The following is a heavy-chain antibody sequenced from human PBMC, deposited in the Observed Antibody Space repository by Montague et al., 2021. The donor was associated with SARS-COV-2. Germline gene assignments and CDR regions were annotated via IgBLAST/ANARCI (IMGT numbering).Heavy chain of an antibody. Sequence: SETLSLTCTISGGSMRRYYWTWIRQLPGKELEWIGSIYDSGGARYNPSLKSRVSISVDASKNQSSLRVTSVTAADTAVYFCARRGTGNYEILDYWGQGILVTVSS. D-gene: IGHD3-3*01. J-gene: IGHJ4*02. CDR2: IYDSGGA. CDR1: GGSMRRYY. CDR3: ARRGTGNYEILDY. V-gene: IGHV4-59*01.